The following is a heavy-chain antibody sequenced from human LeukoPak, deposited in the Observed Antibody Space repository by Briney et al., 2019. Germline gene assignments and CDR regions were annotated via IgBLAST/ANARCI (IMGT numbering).Heavy chain of an antibody. CDR1: GYTFTGYY. CDR3: AKEDAAADFDY. V-gene: IGHV1-2*02. CDR2: INANSGGT. D-gene: IGHD6-25*01. Sequence: GASVEVSCKASGYTFTGYYMHWVRQAPGQGLEWMGWINANSGGTNYPQKFQGRVTMTRDTSINTAYMELSRLRSDDTAVYYCAKEDAAADFDYWGQGTLVTVSS. J-gene: IGHJ4*02.